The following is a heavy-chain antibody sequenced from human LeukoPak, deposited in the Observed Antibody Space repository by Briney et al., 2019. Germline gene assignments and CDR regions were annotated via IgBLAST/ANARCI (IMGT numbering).Heavy chain of an antibody. V-gene: IGHV4-38-2*01. Sequence: SETLSLTCAVSGYSISSGYYWGWIRQPPGKGLEWIGSIYHSGSTYYNPSLKSRVTISVDTSKNQFSLKLSSVTAADTAVYYCARLPYTSGWHDWYFDLWGRGTLVTVSS. CDR1: GYSISSGYY. CDR2: IYHSGST. J-gene: IGHJ2*01. D-gene: IGHD6-19*01. CDR3: ARLPYTSGWHDWYFDL.